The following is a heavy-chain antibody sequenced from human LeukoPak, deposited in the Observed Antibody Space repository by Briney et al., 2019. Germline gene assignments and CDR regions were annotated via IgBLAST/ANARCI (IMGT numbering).Heavy chain of an antibody. Sequence: PSETLSLTCTVSGGSISSGSYYWSWIRQPAGKGLEWIGRIYTSGSTNYNPSLKSRVTISVDTSKNQISLKLSSVTAADTAVYYCASAFDYWGQGTLVTVSS. J-gene: IGHJ4*02. V-gene: IGHV4-61*02. CDR2: IYTSGST. CDR3: ASAFDY. CDR1: GGSISSGSYY.